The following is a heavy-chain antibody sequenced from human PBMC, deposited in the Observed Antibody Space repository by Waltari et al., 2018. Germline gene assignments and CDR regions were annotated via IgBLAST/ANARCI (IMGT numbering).Heavy chain of an antibody. CDR2: IYTSGST. Sequence: QVQLQESGPGLVKPSETLSLTCTVPGGSISSYSWSWIRQPAGKGLEWIGRIYTSGSTNYNPSLKSRVTISVDKSKNQFSLKLSSVTAADTAVYYCAVTMVRGVPRSFDYWGQGTLVTVSS. J-gene: IGHJ4*02. V-gene: IGHV4-4*07. D-gene: IGHD3-10*01. CDR1: GGSISSYS. CDR3: AVTMVRGVPRSFDY.